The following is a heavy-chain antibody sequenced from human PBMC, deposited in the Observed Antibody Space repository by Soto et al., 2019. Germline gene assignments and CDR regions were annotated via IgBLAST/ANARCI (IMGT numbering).Heavy chain of an antibody. D-gene: IGHD7-27*01. J-gene: IGHJ4*02. CDR3: ARDTGDGTFDF. CDR1: GYTXTSYA. CDR2: INAGYGNT. V-gene: IGHV1-3*01. Sequence: SXKVSCKASGYTXTSYAMDWVRQAPGQRLEWMGWINAGYGNTKSSQKFQDRVTISRDKSASTAYMELTRLRSEDTAVYYCARDTGDGTFDFWGQGTLGTVSS.